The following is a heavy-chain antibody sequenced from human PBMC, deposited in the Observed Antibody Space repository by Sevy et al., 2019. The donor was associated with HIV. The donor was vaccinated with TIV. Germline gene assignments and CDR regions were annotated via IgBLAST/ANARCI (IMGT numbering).Heavy chain of an antibody. D-gene: IGHD2-15*01. J-gene: IGHJ6*03. CDR2: IIPIFGTA. V-gene: IGHV1-69*06. CDR3: ARDKRGCIGGSCYTGYYYYYYYMDV. Sequence: ASVKVSCKASGGTFSSYAISWVRQAPGQGLEWMGGIIPIFGTANYAQKFQGRVTITADKSTSTAYMELSSLRSEDTAVYYCARDKRGCIGGSCYTGYYYYYYYMDVWGKGTTVTVSS. CDR1: GGTFSSYA.